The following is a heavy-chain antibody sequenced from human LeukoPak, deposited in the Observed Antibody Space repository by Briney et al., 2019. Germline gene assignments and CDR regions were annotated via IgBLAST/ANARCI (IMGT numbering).Heavy chain of an antibody. CDR2: INPSGGTT. CDR3: ARGTVTDHY. V-gene: IGHV1-46*01. J-gene: IGHJ4*02. Sequence: ASVKVSCKASGYTFTSYYMHWVRQAPGQGLEWMGIINPSGGTTSYAQKFQGRVTMTRDTSISTAYMELSRLRSDDTAVYYCARGTVTDHYWGQGTLVTVSS. CDR1: GYTFTSYY. D-gene: IGHD4-17*01.